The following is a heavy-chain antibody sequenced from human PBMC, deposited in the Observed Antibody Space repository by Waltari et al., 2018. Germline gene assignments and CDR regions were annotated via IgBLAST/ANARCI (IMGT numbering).Heavy chain of an antibody. CDR3: ARDEMHRTTWYHF. CDR1: GFTFSTYS. D-gene: IGHD6-13*01. V-gene: IGHV3-7*04. J-gene: IGHJ4*02. Sequence: EVQLVESGGGLVQPGGSLRLSCAVSGFTFSTYSMTWVRQAPGKGLGWVANIKQYVTEKYYVDSVKGRFSISRDNGKNLLYLHMNSLRADDTAVYYCARDEMHRTTWYHFWGQGTQVTVSS. CDR2: IKQYVTEK.